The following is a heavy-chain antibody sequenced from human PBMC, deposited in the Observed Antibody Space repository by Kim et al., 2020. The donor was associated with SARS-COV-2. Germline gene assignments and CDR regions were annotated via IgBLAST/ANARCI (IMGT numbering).Heavy chain of an antibody. D-gene: IGHD5-12*01. CDR3: ARDRGNDYGVFDI. CDR1: GFSFSDHS. V-gene: IGHV3-48*02. Sequence: GGSLRLSCAASGFSFSDHSMNWVRQSPGKGLEWISYISSSGVTKYYGDSVTGRFTTSRDNAKNSLYLQMNSLRDDDTAVYFCARDRGNDYGVFDIWGQGTGVVVSS. J-gene: IGHJ3*02. CDR2: ISSSGVTK.